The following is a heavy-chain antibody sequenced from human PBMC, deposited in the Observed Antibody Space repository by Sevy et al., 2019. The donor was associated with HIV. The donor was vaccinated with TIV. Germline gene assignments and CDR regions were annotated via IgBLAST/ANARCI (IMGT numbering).Heavy chain of an antibody. CDR3: ARGRPDGIDDYFDS. CDR2: ISGSSNYI. Sequence: GGSLRLSCAASGFTFNNFNMNWVRQAPGKGLQWVSSISGSSNYIYYAESLKGRFIISRDNVKDTVFLQMNSLSADDTAVYYCARGRPDGIDDYFDSWGQGTLVTVSS. D-gene: IGHD1-26*01. CDR1: GFTFNNFN. V-gene: IGHV3-21*06. J-gene: IGHJ4*02.